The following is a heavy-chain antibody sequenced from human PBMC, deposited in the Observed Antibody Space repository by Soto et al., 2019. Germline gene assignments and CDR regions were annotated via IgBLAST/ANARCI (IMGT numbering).Heavy chain of an antibody. CDR1: GGSISTVDYW. D-gene: IGHD7-27*01. Sequence: QVQLQESGPGLVKPSQTLSLTCTVSGGSISTVDYWWCWIRQSPDMGLEWIGHIYDGGRSYNNPSPERRVPLSVDTSKSQLALALSAVSAADTGVYYCARGPSGDKVESWGQGNLVT. CDR3: ARGPSGDKVES. CDR2: IYDGGRS. J-gene: IGHJ4*02. V-gene: IGHV4-30-4*01.